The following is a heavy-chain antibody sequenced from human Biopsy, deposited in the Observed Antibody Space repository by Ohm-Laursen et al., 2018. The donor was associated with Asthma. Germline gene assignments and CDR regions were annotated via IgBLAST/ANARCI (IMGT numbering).Heavy chain of an antibody. CDR3: ARADCSGGSCPYYYGLDV. CDR1: GGSFSGYY. D-gene: IGHD2-15*01. Sequence: SDTLSLTCAVYGGSFSGYYWSWIRQPPGKGLEWIGEINHSGSTNYNPSLKSRVTISVDTSKNQFSLKLSSVAAADTAVYYCARADCSGGSCPYYYGLDVWGQGTTVTVS. V-gene: IGHV4-34*01. CDR2: INHSGST. J-gene: IGHJ6*02.